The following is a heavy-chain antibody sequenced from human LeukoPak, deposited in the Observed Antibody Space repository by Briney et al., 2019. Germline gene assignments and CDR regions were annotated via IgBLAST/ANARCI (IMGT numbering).Heavy chain of an antibody. CDR2: ISGSGGST. CDR1: GFTFSSYA. CDR3: ASDPRYSRKQRDY. D-gene: IGHD6-13*01. J-gene: IGHJ4*02. Sequence: GGSLRLSCAASGFTFSSYAMSWVRQAPGKGLEWVSAISGSGGSTYYADSVKGRFTISRDNSKNTLYLQMNSLRAVDTAVYYCASDPRYSRKQRDYWGQGTLVTVSS. V-gene: IGHV3-23*01.